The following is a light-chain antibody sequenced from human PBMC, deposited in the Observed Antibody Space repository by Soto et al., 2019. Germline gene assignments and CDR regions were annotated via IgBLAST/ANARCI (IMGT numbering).Light chain of an antibody. V-gene: IGKV3-11*01. J-gene: IGKJ1*01. CDR1: QSVSSY. Sequence: EVVWTQSPATLSLSPGERATLSCRASQSVSSYLAWYQQKPGQAPRLLIYDASNRATGIPARFSGSGSGTEFTLTISSLQSEDFTVYYCQQYNKWPLTFGQGTKVDIK. CDR2: DAS. CDR3: QQYNKWPLT.